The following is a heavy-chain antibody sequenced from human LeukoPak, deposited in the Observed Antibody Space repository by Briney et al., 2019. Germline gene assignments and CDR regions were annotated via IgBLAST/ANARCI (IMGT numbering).Heavy chain of an antibody. J-gene: IGHJ4*02. CDR2: INHSGST. CDR3: ARGEGYCSSTSCYYFDY. Sequence: PLETLSLTCAVYGGSFSGYYWSWIRQPPGKGLEWIGEINHSGSTNYNPSLKSRVTISVDTSKNQFSLKLSSVTAADTAVYYCARGEGYCSSTSCYYFDYWGQGTLVTVSS. D-gene: IGHD2-2*01. CDR1: GGSFSGYY. V-gene: IGHV4-34*01.